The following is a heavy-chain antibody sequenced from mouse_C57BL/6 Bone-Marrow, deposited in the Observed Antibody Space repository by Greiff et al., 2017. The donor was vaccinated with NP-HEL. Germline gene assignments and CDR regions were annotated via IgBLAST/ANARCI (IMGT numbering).Heavy chain of an antibody. CDR3: ASAPYYSNLYWYFDV. J-gene: IGHJ1*03. Sequence: EVQLQESGAELVRPGSSVKMSCKTSGYTFTSYGINWVKQRPGQGLEWIGYIYIGNGYTEYNEKFKGKATLTSDPSSSTAYMQLSSLTSEDSAIYFCASAPYYSNLYWYFDVWGTGTTVTVSS. D-gene: IGHD2-5*01. V-gene: IGHV1-58*01. CDR1: GYTFTSYG. CDR2: IYIGNGYT.